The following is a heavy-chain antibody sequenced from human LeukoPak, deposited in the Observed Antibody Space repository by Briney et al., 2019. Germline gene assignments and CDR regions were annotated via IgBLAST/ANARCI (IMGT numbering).Heavy chain of an antibody. D-gene: IGHD2-2*01. CDR1: GGSISSGDYY. J-gene: IGHJ5*02. V-gene: IGHV4-30-4*01. CDR3: ARVNEQYQLPKSNWLDP. CDR2: IYYSGST. Sequence: PSETLSLTCTVSGGSISSGDYYWSWIRQPPGKGLEWIGYIYYSGSTYYNPSLKSRVTISVDTSKNQFSLKLSSVTAADTAVYYCARVNEQYQLPKSNWLDPWGQGTLVTVSS.